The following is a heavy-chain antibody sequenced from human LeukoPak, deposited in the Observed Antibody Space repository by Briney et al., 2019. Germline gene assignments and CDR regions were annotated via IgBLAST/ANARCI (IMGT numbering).Heavy chain of an antibody. D-gene: IGHD5-12*01. V-gene: IGHV1-18*01. CDR1: GYTFTSYG. J-gene: IGHJ6*02. CDR3: ARGSELSIVATIARLYYGMDV. CDR2: ISAYNGNT. Sequence: ASVKVSCKASGYTFTSYGISWVRQAPGQGLEWMGWISAYNGNTNYAQKLQGRVTMTTDTSTSTAYMELRSLRSDDTAVYYCARGSELSIVATIARLYYGMDVWGQGTTVTVSS.